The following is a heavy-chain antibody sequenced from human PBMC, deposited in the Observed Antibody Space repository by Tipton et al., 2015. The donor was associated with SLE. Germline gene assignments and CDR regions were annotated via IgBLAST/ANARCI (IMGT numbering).Heavy chain of an antibody. CDR2: IKQDGSEE. Sequence: SLRLSCAASGFTFNIYWMSFVRQTPGKGLEWVANIKQDGSEEYYVDSVTGRFTISRDNAKNSLYLQMNSLRAEDTAVYYCARLKHYYDDSRVYYYYGMDVWGQGTMVTVSS. J-gene: IGHJ6*02. CDR1: GFTFNIYW. D-gene: IGHD3-22*01. V-gene: IGHV3-7*01. CDR3: ARLKHYYDDSRVYYYYGMDV.